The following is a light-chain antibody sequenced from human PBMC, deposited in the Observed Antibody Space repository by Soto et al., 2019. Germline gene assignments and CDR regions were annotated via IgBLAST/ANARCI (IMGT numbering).Light chain of an antibody. J-gene: IGLJ1*01. CDR3: SSYTSSITPYV. CDR1: ITDIGAYNY. V-gene: IGLV2-14*01. Sequence: QSALTQPASVSGSPGQSITISCTGTITDIGAYNYVSWYQQHPGKAPKLLIYGVSSRPSGVSNRSSGSKSGNAAYLTISGLQADDEAEYYCSSYTSSITPYVFGTGTKLTVL. CDR2: GVS.